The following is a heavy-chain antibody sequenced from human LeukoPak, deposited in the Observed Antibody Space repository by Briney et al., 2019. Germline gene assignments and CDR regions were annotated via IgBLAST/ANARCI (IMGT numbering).Heavy chain of an antibody. Sequence: SETLSLTCTASGGSISSYYWSWIRQPPGKGLEWIGYIHYSGSTNYNPSLKSRVTISVDMSKNQLSLKLSSVTAADTAVYYCARGYNWNYVSPYYFDYWGQGTLVTVSS. D-gene: IGHD1-7*01. CDR1: GGSISSYY. V-gene: IGHV4-59*01. CDR3: ARGYNWNYVSPYYFDY. J-gene: IGHJ4*02. CDR2: IHYSGST.